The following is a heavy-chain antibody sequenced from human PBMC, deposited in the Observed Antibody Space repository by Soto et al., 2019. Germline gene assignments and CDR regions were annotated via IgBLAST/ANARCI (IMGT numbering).Heavy chain of an antibody. D-gene: IGHD3-22*01. CDR3: AKETQSYYDSSGYAYFALDY. Sequence: QTGGSLRLSCAASGFTFSSYAMSWVRQAPGKGLEWVSAISGSGGSTYYADSVKGRFTISRDNSKNTLYLQMNSLRAEDTAVYYCAKETQSYYDSSGYAYFALDYWGQGTLVTVSS. V-gene: IGHV3-23*01. CDR1: GFTFSSYA. CDR2: ISGSGGST. J-gene: IGHJ4*02.